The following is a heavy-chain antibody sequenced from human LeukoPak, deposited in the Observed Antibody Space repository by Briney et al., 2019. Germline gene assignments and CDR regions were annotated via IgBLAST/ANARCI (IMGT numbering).Heavy chain of an antibody. CDR2: ISGSGGST. D-gene: IGHD3-9*01. Sequence: PGGSLRLSCAASGFTFYIYAMSWVRQAPGKGLEWVSGISGSGGSTYYADSVKGRFTISRDNSKNTLYLQMNSLRAEDTAVYYCVKAIPYYDILTGYSTPMYYFDYWGQGTLVTVSS. CDR1: GFTFYIYA. J-gene: IGHJ4*02. V-gene: IGHV3-23*01. CDR3: VKAIPYYDILTGYSTPMYYFDY.